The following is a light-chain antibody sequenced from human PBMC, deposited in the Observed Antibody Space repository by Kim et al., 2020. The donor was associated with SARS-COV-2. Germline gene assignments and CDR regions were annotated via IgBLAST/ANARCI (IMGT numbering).Light chain of an antibody. CDR3: IQALQTPLT. J-gene: IGKJ4*01. Sequence: DIVMTQSPLSLPVTPGEPASISCRSSQSLLHSNGYNYLHWYLQKPGQSPQLLIYLGSNRASGVPDRFSGSGSGTDFTLKISRVEAEDVGVYYCIQALQTPLTFGGGTKVDIK. CDR2: LGS. V-gene: IGKV2-28*01. CDR1: QSLLHSNGYNY.